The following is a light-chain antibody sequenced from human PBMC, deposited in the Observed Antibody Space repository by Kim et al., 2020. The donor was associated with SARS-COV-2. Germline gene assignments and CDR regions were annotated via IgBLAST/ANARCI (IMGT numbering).Light chain of an antibody. CDR2: DAS. CDR3: QQRGNWPLA. V-gene: IGKV3D-11*02. CDR1: QSVSSY. J-gene: IGKJ4*01. Sequence: LSPGQRATLSCRANQSVSSYLAWYQQKPGQAPRILIYDASNRATGIPARFSGSGPGTDVTLTISSLEPEDFADYYCQQRGNWPLAFGGGTKVNIK.